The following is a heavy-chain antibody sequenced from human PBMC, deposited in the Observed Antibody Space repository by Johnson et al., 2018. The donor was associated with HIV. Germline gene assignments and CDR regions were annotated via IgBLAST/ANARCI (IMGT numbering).Heavy chain of an antibody. CDR1: GFTFSSYA. Sequence: QVQLVESGGGVVQPGRSLRLSCAASGFTFSSYAMHWVRQAPGKGLEWVAVIFDDGNNKYLADSVKGRFTISRDNAKNSLYLQMNSLRAEDTAVYYCARDSSFYGDSAFDIWGQGTMVTVSS. CDR2: IFDDGNNK. J-gene: IGHJ3*02. V-gene: IGHV3-30*04. D-gene: IGHD4-17*01. CDR3: ARDSSFYGDSAFDI.